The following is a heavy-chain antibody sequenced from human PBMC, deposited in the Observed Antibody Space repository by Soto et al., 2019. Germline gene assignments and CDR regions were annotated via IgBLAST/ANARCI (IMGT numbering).Heavy chain of an antibody. CDR2: IDPKSGDT. Sequence: GASVKVSCKASGYTFTGYYIHWVRRAPGQGLEWMGWIDPKSGDTNYAQKFQGRVTMTRDTSISTAYMDLSRLRSDDTAVYYCTRHSRDYWGQGTLVTVSS. CDR1: GYTFTGYY. CDR3: TRHSRDY. V-gene: IGHV1-2*02. J-gene: IGHJ4*02. D-gene: IGHD6-13*01.